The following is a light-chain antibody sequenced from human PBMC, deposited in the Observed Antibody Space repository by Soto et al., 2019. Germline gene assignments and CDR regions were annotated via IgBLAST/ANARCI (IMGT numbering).Light chain of an antibody. CDR3: QHYGNSPLYT. J-gene: IGKJ2*01. Sequence: EIVLTQSPATLSSFPGDRVTLSCRASQAVNTRLAWYQHKPGQAPRLLIYLASNRAAGVPARFSGSGSGTDFTLTISRLEPEDFAVYYCQHYGNSPLYTFGQGTKVDIK. CDR2: LAS. CDR1: QAVNTR. V-gene: IGKV3-20*01.